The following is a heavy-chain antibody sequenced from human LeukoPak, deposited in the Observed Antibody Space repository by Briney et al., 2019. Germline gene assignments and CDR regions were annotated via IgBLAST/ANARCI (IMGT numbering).Heavy chain of an antibody. V-gene: IGHV3-23*01. CDR2: ISGSGGTT. CDR1: GFTFSTYA. CDR3: AKRDF. J-gene: IGHJ4*02. Sequence: GGSLRLSCAASGFTFSTYAMNWVRQAPGKGLEWVSSISGSGGTTYYAGSVKGRFTISRDNSKNTLFLQMNSLRADDTAIYYCAKRDFWGQGTLVTVSS.